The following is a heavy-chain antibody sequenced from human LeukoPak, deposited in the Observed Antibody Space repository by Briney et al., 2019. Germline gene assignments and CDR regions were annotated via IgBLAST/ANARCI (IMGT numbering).Heavy chain of an antibody. CDR1: GFTFSSYS. J-gene: IGHJ4*02. CDR2: ISSSSSYI. Sequence: GGSLRLSCAASGFTFSSYSMNWVRQAPGKGLEWVSSISSSSSYIYYADSVKGRFTISRDNAKNSLYLQMNSLRAEDTAVYYCARALRGYSYGVDYWGQGTLVTVSS. D-gene: IGHD5-18*01. CDR3: ARALRGYSYGVDY. V-gene: IGHV3-21*01.